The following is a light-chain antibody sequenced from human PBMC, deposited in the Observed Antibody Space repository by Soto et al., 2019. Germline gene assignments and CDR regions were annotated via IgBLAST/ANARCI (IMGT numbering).Light chain of an antibody. V-gene: IGKV1-39*01. CDR2: AAS. Sequence: DIQMTQSPSSLSASVGDRVSITCRASQSISSHLNWYQQKPGKAPKLLIYAASSLQSGVPSRFSGSGSGTDFTLTISSLQPEDFATFYCQQSHSNPLTFGGGTKVAIK. CDR1: QSISSH. CDR3: QQSHSNPLT. J-gene: IGKJ4*01.